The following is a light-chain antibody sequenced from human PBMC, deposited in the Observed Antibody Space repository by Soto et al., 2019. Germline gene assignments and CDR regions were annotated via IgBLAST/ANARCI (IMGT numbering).Light chain of an antibody. J-gene: IGKJ5*01. CDR1: QSVTTR. V-gene: IGKV3-20*01. CDR3: QQYGGSPIT. Sequence: IALTRSPVTLSLSPGERVTLTCGASQSVTTRLAWYQHQPGQATTLLMSGASNRASGVPVRFSGRGCGKGFTPTITRLEPEDFALYYCQQYGGSPITFGLGTRLEIK. CDR2: GAS.